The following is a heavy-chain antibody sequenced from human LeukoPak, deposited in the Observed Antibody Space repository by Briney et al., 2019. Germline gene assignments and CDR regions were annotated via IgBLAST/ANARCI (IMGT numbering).Heavy chain of an antibody. J-gene: IGHJ3*02. D-gene: IGHD1-14*01. CDR2: IYYSGST. CDR3: AREVPDDAFDI. V-gene: IGHV4-59*01. Sequence: SETLSLTCTVSGGSISSYYGSWIRQPPGKGLEWIGYIYYSGSTNYNPSLKSRVTISVDTSKNQFSLKLSSVTAADTAVYYCAREVPDDAFDIWGQGTMVTVSS. CDR1: GGSISSYY.